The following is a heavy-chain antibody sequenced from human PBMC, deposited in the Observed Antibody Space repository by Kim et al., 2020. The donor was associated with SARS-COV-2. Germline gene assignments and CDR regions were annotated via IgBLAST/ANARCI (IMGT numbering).Heavy chain of an antibody. CDR2: ISSSSSYI. CDR1: GFTFSSYS. D-gene: IGHD6-19*01. J-gene: IGHJ4*02. Sequence: GGSLRLSCAASGFTFSSYSMNWVRQAPGKGLEWVSSISSSSSYIYYADSVNGRFTISRDNAKNSLYLQMNSLRAEDTAVYYCARAYSSGWSIFDYWGQGTLVTVSS. CDR3: ARAYSSGWSIFDY. V-gene: IGHV3-21*01.